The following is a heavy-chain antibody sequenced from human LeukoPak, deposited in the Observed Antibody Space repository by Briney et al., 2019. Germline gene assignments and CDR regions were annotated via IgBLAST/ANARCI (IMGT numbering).Heavy chain of an antibody. V-gene: IGHV3-23*01. CDR1: GFTFSSYW. CDR3: AKDRTVGASYWYFDL. CDR2: ISSSGSGGNT. J-gene: IGHJ2*01. D-gene: IGHD1-26*01. Sequence: PGGSLRLSCAASGFTFSSYWMHWARQAPGKGLEWVSGISSSGSGGNTYYADSVKGRFTISRDSSRNTLFPHMNTLRAEDTAIYYCAKDRTVGASYWYFDLWGRGTLVTVSS.